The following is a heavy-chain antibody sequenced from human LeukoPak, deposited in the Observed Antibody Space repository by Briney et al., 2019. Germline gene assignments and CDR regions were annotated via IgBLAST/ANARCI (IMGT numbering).Heavy chain of an antibody. D-gene: IGHD5-24*01. Sequence: SETLSLTCTVSGGSISSGGYYWSWIRQHPGKGLEWIGYIYHSGSTYYNPSLKSRVTISVDPSKNQFSLKLSSVTAADTAVYYCARGNGYSYQNWFDPWGQGTLVTVSS. J-gene: IGHJ5*02. CDR2: IYHSGST. V-gene: IGHV4-31*03. CDR1: GGSISSGGYY. CDR3: ARGNGYSYQNWFDP.